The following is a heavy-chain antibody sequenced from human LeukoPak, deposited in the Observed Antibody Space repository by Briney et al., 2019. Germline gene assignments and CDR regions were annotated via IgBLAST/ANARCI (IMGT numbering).Heavy chain of an antibody. Sequence: SETLSLTCTVSGGSLSSSSYYWGWIRQPPGKGLEWFGSIYYSGSTYYNPSLKSRVTISVDTSKNQFSLKLKSVTAADTAVYYCARGYCSGGSCYLPIFDYWGQGTLVTVSS. CDR1: GGSLSSSSYY. V-gene: IGHV4-39*07. J-gene: IGHJ4*02. D-gene: IGHD2-15*01. CDR2: IYYSGST. CDR3: ARGYCSGGSCYLPIFDY.